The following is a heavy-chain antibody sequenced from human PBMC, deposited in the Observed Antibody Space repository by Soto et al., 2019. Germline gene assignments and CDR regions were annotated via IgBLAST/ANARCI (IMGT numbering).Heavy chain of an antibody. J-gene: IGHJ5*02. CDR2: IYYSGST. D-gene: IGHD1-26*01. V-gene: IGHV4-59*01. CDR3: ARGGFSGSYYLFDP. CDR1: GGSISSYY. Sequence: SETLSLTCTVSGGSISSYYWSWIRQPPGKGLEWIGYIYYSGSTNYNPSLKSRVTISVDTSKNQFSLKLSSVTAADTAVYYCARGGFSGSYYLFDPWGQGTLVTVSS.